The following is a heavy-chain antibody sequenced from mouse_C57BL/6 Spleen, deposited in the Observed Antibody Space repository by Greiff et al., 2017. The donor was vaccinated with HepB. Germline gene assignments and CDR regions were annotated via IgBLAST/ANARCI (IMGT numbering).Heavy chain of an antibody. D-gene: IGHD3-2*02. CDR3: ARDETGQAFAY. CDR1: GYAFSSSW. J-gene: IGHJ3*01. Sequence: QVQLQQSGPELVKPGASVKISCKASGYAFSSSWMNWVKQRPGKGLEWIGRIYPGDGDTNYNGKFKGKATLTADKSSSTAYMQLSSLTSEDSAVYFCARDETGQAFAYWGQGTLVTVSA. V-gene: IGHV1-82*01. CDR2: IYPGDGDT.